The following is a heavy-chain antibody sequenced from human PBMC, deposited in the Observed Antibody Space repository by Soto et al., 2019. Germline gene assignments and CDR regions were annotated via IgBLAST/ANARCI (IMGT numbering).Heavy chain of an antibody. J-gene: IGHJ5*02. V-gene: IGHV5-51*01. CDR1: GYNFATYW. D-gene: IGHD4-17*01. Sequence: GESLKISCKGSGYNFATYWIAWVRQMPGKGLEYMGIIYPGDSDTRYSPSFQGQVTFSADKSINTAYLQWSSLKASDTTMYYCARHGFYGDYASNYFDPWGQGTLVTVSS. CDR3: ARHGFYGDYASNYFDP. CDR2: IYPGDSDT.